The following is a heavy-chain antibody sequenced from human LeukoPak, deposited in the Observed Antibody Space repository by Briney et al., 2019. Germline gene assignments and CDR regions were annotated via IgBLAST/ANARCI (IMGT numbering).Heavy chain of an antibody. CDR1: GFTFSSYA. CDR2: ISDSGGST. D-gene: IGHD6-25*01. J-gene: IGHJ4*02. V-gene: IGHV3-23*01. CDR3: TKDQQRLLGLADY. Sequence: GGSLRLSCAASGFTFSSYAMNWVRQAPGKGLEWVSGISDSGGSTYYADSVKGRFTISRDNSKNTLYLQMNSLRAEDTAVYYCTKDQQRLLGLADYWGQGTLVTVSS.